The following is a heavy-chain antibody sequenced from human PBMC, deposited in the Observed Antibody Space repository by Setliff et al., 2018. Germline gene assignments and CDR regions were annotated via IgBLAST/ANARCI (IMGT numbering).Heavy chain of an antibody. V-gene: IGHV1-69*13. Sequence: SVKVSCKASGGTFNSYAISWVRQAPGQGLEWMGGIIPIFGSANYARKFQGRVTVTADESTSTAYMELSSLRSGDTAVYYCARGSVEYSRGWYYFDYWAQGTLVTVSS. CDR1: GGTFNSYA. CDR2: IIPIFGSA. D-gene: IGHD6-19*01. J-gene: IGHJ4*02. CDR3: ARGSVEYSRGWYYFDY.